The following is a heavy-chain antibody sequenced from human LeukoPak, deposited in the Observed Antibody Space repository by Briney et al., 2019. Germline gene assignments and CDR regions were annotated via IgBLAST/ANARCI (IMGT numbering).Heavy chain of an antibody. V-gene: IGHV4-4*07. CDR2: IYTSGST. Sequence: PSETLSLTCTVSGGSISSYYWSWIRQPAGKGLEWIGRIYTSGSTNYNPSLKSRVTMSVDTSKNQFSLKLSSVTAADTAVYYCARARNYYDSSGYYRFDPWGHGTLVTVSS. CDR3: ARARNYYDSSGYYRFDP. D-gene: IGHD3-22*01. J-gene: IGHJ5*02. CDR1: GGSISSYY.